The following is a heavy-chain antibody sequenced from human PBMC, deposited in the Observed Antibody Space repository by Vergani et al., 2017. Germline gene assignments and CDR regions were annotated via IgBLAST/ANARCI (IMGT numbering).Heavy chain of an antibody. Sequence: QVQLQQWGAGLLKPSETLSLTCAVYGGSFSGYYWSWIRQPPGKGLEWIGEINHSGSTNYNPSLKSRVTISVDTSKNQFSLKLSSVTAADTAVYYWARGLTVVVVAATRGMDGWGQGTTVTVSS. CDR2: INHSGST. CDR1: GGSFSGYY. D-gene: IGHD2-15*01. CDR3: ARGLTVVVVAATRGMDG. J-gene: IGHJ6*02. V-gene: IGHV4-34*01.